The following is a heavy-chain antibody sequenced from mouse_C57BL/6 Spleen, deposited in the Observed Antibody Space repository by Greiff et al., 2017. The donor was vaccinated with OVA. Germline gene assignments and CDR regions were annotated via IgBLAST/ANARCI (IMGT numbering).Heavy chain of an antibody. CDR3: ARPLSSGYVRFAY. CDR2: IDPSDSET. J-gene: IGHJ3*01. V-gene: IGHV1-52*01. D-gene: IGHD3-2*02. CDR1: GYTFTSYW. Sequence: QVQLQQPGAELVRPGSSVKLSCKASGYTFTSYWMHWVKQRPIQGLEWIGNIDPSDSETHYNQKFKDKATLTVDKSSSTAYMQLSSLTSEDSAVYYCARPLSSGYVRFAYWGQGTLVTVSA.